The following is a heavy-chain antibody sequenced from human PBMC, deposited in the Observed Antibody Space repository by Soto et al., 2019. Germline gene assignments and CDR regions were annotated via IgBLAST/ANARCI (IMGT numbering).Heavy chain of an antibody. Sequence: AAVKVSCKASGYTFTGYYMHWVRQAPGQGLEWMGWINPNSGGTNYAQKFQGWVTMTRDTSISTAYMELSRLRSDDTAVYYCARALPGSSGYYYTYYYYYGMDVWGQGTTVTVSS. CDR2: INPNSGGT. CDR3: ARALPGSSGYYYTYYYYYGMDV. J-gene: IGHJ6*02. CDR1: GYTFTGYY. V-gene: IGHV1-2*04. D-gene: IGHD3-22*01.